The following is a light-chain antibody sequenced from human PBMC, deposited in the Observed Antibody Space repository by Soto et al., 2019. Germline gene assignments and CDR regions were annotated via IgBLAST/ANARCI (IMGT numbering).Light chain of an antibody. J-gene: IGKJ4*01. CDR1: QSVQSN. CDR3: QQYNNWLT. V-gene: IGKV3-15*01. CDR2: DAS. Sequence: EIVLTQSPATLSVSPGERGTLSCRASQSVQSNLAWYQQKPGQAPRLLIYDASTRATGIPARFSGSGSGTEFTLTISSLQSEDFAVYYCQQYNNWLTFGGGTKADIK.